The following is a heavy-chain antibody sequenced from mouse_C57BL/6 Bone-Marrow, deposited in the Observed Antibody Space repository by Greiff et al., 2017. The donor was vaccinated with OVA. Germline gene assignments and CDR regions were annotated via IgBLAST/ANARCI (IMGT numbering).Heavy chain of an antibody. Sequence: QVQLKQPGAELVRPGTSVKLSCKASGYTFTSYWMHWVKQRPGQGLEWIGVIDPSDSYTNYNQKFKGKATLTVDTSSSTAYMQLSSLTSEDSAVYYCARNGYYLLAYWGQGTLVTVSA. D-gene: IGHD2-3*01. CDR1: GYTFTSYW. CDR2: IDPSDSYT. V-gene: IGHV1-59*01. J-gene: IGHJ3*01. CDR3: ARNGYYLLAY.